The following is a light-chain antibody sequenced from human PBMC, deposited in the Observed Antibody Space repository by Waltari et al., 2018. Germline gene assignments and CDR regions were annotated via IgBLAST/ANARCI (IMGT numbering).Light chain of an antibody. CDR2: STN. V-gene: IGLV8-61*01. CDR1: SGSVSTSNY. CDR3: TLYMGSGIL. J-gene: IGLJ2*01. Sequence: TVVTQEPSLSVSPGGTVTLTCGLSSGSVSTSNYPSWYQQTPGQAPRMLIYSTNTRPSGVPDRCSGSILGNKAALTITGAQADDESDYYCTLYMGSGILFGGGTRLTVL.